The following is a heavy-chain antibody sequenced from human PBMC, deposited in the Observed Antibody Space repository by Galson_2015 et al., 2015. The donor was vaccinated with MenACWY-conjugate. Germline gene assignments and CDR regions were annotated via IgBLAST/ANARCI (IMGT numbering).Heavy chain of an antibody. CDR3: AREARAVIVGATAFDY. V-gene: IGHV1-46*01. CDR2: INPSGGST. CDR1: GYTFTSYY. Sequence: SVKVSCKASGYTFTSYYMHWVRQAPGQGLEWMGIINPSGGSTSYAQKFQGRVTMTRDTSTSTVYMELSSLRSEDTAVYYCAREARAVIVGATAFDYSGQGTLVTVSS. D-gene: IGHD1-26*01. J-gene: IGHJ4*02.